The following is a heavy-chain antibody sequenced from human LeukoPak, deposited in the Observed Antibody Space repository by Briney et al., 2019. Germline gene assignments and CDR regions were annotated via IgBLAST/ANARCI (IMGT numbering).Heavy chain of an antibody. CDR1: GYTFIAYY. CDR3: ARDLPLDYYGSGSYDY. D-gene: IGHD3-10*01. J-gene: IGHJ4*02. CDR2: INPNSGGT. Sequence: ASVKVSCKASGYTFIAYYMHWVRQAPGQGLEWMGWINPNSGGTNYAQKFQGRVTMTRDTSISTAYMELSRLRSDDTAVYYCARDLPLDYYGSGSYDYWGQGTLVTVSS. V-gene: IGHV1-2*02.